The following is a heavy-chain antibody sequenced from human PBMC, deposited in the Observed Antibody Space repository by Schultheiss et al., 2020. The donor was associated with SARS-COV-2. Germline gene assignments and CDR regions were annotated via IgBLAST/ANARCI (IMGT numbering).Heavy chain of an antibody. CDR1: GFTFSSYW. V-gene: IGHV3-7*01. CDR2: IKQDGSEK. J-gene: IGHJ6*03. Sequence: GESLKISCAASGFTFSSYWMSWVRQAPGKGLEWVANIKQDGSEKYYVDSVKGRFTISRDNSKNTLYLQMNSLRAEDTAVYYCARGGQGQLVRWRGYYYMDVWGKGTTVTVSS. CDR3: ARGGQGQLVRWRGYYYMDV. D-gene: IGHD6-6*01.